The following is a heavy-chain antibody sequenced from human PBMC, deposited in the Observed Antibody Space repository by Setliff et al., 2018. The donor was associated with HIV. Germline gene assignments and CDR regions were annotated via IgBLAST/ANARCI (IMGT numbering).Heavy chain of an antibody. CDR1: RYSFTNYW. CDR2: IWPDDPDT. Sequence: GESLKISCKGSRYSFTNYWVGWVRQMPANGLEWMGLIWPDDPDTIYSPSFQGQVTMSVDKSISTAYLQWSSLKAPDTAMYYCARLSKYYDFWTPDSWGQGTLVTVSS. D-gene: IGHD3-3*01. J-gene: IGHJ4*02. V-gene: IGHV5-51*01. CDR3: ARLSKYYDFWTPDS.